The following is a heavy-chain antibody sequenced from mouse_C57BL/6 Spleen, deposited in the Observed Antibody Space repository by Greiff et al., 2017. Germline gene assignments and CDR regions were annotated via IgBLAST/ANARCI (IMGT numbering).Heavy chain of an antibody. CDR3: ARYDVTTMDD. CDR1: GYTFTSYT. J-gene: IGHJ4*01. D-gene: IGHD1-1*01. CDR2: VNPSSGYT. V-gene: IGHV1-4*01. Sequence: VQLQQSGAELARPGASVKMSCKASGYTFTSYTMHWVKQRPGQGLEWIGYVNPSSGYTKYNQKFKDKATLTADKSSSTAYMQLSSLTSEDSAVYYCARYDVTTMDDWGQGTSVTVSS.